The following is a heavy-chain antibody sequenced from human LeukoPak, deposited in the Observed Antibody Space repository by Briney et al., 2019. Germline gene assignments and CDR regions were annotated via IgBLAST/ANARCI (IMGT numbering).Heavy chain of an antibody. Sequence: ASVKVSCKASGYTFTDYYMHWVRQAPGQGLEWMGWINPNSGCTNYAQKFQGRVTMTRDTSISTAYMELSRLRSDDTAVYYCARPQDIVVVPAAIGGHWFDPWGQGTLVTVSS. V-gene: IGHV1-2*02. CDR2: INPNSGCT. CDR1: GYTFTDYY. D-gene: IGHD2-2*01. J-gene: IGHJ5*02. CDR3: ARPQDIVVVPAAIGGHWFDP.